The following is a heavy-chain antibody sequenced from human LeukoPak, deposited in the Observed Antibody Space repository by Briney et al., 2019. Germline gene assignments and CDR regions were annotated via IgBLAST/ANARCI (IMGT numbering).Heavy chain of an antibody. CDR1: GYSISSGYY. CDR2: IDHSGST. CDR3: AGENEGFSEWLFL. D-gene: IGHD3-3*01. J-gene: IGHJ4*02. V-gene: IGHV4-38-2*01. Sequence: SETLSLTCAVSGYSISSGYYWGWIRQPPGKGLEWIGSIDHSGSTYYNPSLKSRVTISVDTSKNQFSLKLSSVTAADTAVYYCAGENEGFSEWLFLWGQGTLVTVYS.